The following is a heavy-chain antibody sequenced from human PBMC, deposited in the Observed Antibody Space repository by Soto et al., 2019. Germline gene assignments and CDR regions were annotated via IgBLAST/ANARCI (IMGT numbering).Heavy chain of an antibody. CDR2: IIPIFGTA. V-gene: IGHV1-69*06. Sequence: SVKVSCKASGGTFSSYAISWVRQAPGQGLEWMGGIIPIFGTANYAQKFQGRVTITADKSTSTAYMELSSLRSEGTAVYYCAAFGYYYDSSGYSAFDIWGQGTMVTVSS. CDR1: GGTFSSYA. CDR3: AAFGYYYDSSGYSAFDI. J-gene: IGHJ3*02. D-gene: IGHD3-22*01.